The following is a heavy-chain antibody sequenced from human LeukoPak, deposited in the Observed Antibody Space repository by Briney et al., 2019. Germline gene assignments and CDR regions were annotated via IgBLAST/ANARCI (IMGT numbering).Heavy chain of an antibody. J-gene: IGHJ4*02. D-gene: IGHD5-18*01. CDR1: GYTLTELS. V-gene: IGHV1-24*01. CDR2: FDPEDGET. CDR3: ATAPPGYSFGAYDFDY. Sequence: ASVKVSCKVSGYTLTELSMHWVRQAPGKGLEWMGGFDPEDGETIYAQKFQGRVTMTEDTSTDTAYMELSSLRSEDTAVYYCATAPPGYSFGAYDFDYWGQGTLVTVSS.